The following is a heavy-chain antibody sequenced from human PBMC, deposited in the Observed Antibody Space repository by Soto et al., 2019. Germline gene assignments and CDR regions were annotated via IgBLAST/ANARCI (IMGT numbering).Heavy chain of an antibody. D-gene: IGHD1-26*01. V-gene: IGHV1-2*02. Sequence: ASVKVSCKASGYTFTGYYMHWVRQAPGQGLEWMGWINPNSGGTNYAQKFQGRVTMTRDTSISTAYMELSRLRSDDTAVYYCARLPQYSGSYCDDYWGQGTLVTVSS. J-gene: IGHJ4*02. CDR1: GYTFTGYY. CDR2: INPNSGGT. CDR3: ARLPQYSGSYCDDY.